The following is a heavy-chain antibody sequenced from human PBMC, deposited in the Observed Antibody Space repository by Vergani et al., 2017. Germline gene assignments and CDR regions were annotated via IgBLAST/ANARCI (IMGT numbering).Heavy chain of an antibody. V-gene: IGHV3-9*01. CDR3: ASGSSYYYYYMDV. CDR1: GFTFDDYA. Sequence: EVQLVESGGGLVQPGRSLRLSCAASGFTFDDYAMHWVRQAPGKGLEWVSGISWNCGSIGYADSVKGRFTISRDNAKNSLYLQMNSLRAEDTALYYCASGSSYYYYYMDVWGKGTTVTVSS. D-gene: IGHD2-15*01. CDR2: ISWNCGSI. J-gene: IGHJ6*03.